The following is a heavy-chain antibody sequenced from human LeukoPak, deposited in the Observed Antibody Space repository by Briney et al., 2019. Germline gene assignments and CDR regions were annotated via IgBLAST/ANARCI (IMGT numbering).Heavy chain of an antibody. D-gene: IGHD3-10*01. CDR3: ARARYGSEDY. J-gene: IGHJ4*02. CDR1: GGSFSGYY. V-gene: IGHV4-34*01. CDR2: INHSGST. Sequence: SETLSLTCAVYGGSFSGYYWSWIRQPPGKGLEWIGEINHSGSTNYNPSLKSRVTISVDTSKNQFSLKLSSVTAADTDVYYCARARYGSEDYWGQGTLVTVSS.